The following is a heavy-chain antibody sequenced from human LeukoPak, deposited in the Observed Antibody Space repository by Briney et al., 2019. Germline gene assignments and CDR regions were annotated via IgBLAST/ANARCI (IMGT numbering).Heavy chain of an antibody. D-gene: IGHD3-22*01. CDR3: ARGPYSYDSSGAFDI. V-gene: IGHV4-39*01. CDR1: GGSITSSNYY. Sequence: SETLSLTCTVSGGSITSSNYYWGWIRQTPGKGLEWIGRIYYTGSTYYNPSLKSRVTISVDTSKNQFSLKLSSVTAADTAVYFCARGPYSYDSSGAFDIWGQGTMVTVSS. J-gene: IGHJ3*02. CDR2: IYYTGST.